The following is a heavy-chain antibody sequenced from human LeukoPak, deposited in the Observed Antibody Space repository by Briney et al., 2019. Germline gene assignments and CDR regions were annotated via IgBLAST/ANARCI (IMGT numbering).Heavy chain of an antibody. CDR3: ARERQQLALGYFDY. D-gene: IGHD6-13*01. V-gene: IGHV1-18*01. Sequence: ASVKVSCKASGYTFTSYGISWVRQAPGQGLEWMGWISAYNGNTNYAQKLQGRVPMTTDTSTSTAYMELRSLRSDDTAVYYCARERQQLALGYFDYWGQGTLVTVSS. J-gene: IGHJ4*02. CDR2: ISAYNGNT. CDR1: GYTFTSYG.